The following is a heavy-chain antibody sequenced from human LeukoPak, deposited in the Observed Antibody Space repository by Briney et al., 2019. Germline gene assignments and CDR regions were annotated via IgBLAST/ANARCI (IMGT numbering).Heavy chain of an antibody. CDR2: ISSSGGTI. CDR1: GFTFSDYY. J-gene: IGHJ4*02. CDR3: ARYSYDDSGSQGLDY. V-gene: IGHV3-11*04. Sequence: GGSLTHSCAASGFTFSDYYMTWIRQAPGKGLEWVSYISSSGGTIYYADSVKGRFTISRDNAKNSLYLQMNSLRAEDTAVYYCARYSYDDSGSQGLDYLGQGILVTVSS. D-gene: IGHD3-22*01.